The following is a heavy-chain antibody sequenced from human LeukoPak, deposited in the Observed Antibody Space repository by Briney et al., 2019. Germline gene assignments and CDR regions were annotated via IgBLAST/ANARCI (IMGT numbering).Heavy chain of an antibody. CDR2: ISAYNGNT. CDR3: ARDPGSPALGVVIGIFDY. Sequence: ASVKVSCKASGYTFSSYGISWVRQAPGQGLEWMGWISAYNGNTNYAQKLQGRVTMTTDTSTSTAYMELRSLRSDDTAVYYCARDPGSPALGVVIGIFDYWGQGTLVTVSS. D-gene: IGHD3-3*01. CDR1: GYTFSSYG. V-gene: IGHV1-18*01. J-gene: IGHJ4*02.